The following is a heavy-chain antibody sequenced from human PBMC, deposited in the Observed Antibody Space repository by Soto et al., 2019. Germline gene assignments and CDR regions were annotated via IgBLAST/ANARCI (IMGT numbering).Heavy chain of an antibody. V-gene: IGHV3-11*01. J-gene: IGHJ6*02. CDR1: GFTFSDYY. CDR3: ARDSPYSYGYYFYYYYGMDV. CDR2: ISSSGSTI. Sequence: GGSLRLSCAASGFTFSDYYMSWIRQAPGKGLEWVSYISSSGSTIYYADSVKGRFTISRDNAKNSLYLQMNSLRAEDTAVYYCARDSPYSYGYYFYYYYGMDVWGQGTTVTVSS. D-gene: IGHD5-18*01.